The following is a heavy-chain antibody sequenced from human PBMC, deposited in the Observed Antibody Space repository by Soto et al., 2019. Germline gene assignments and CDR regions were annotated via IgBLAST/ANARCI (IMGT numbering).Heavy chain of an antibody. CDR2: IDSGGDTS. D-gene: IGHD2-8*01. Sequence: GTLTLSCAASGLTFFSYALNWVRQAPGKGLEWVSNIDSGGDTSYHADTVRGRFTISRDKAKDTLCLQMDSLRAEDKGVYYCGKADCPNIKCYTVDDWGQGTLVTVSS. CDR3: GKADCPNIKCYTVDD. V-gene: IGHV3-23*01. J-gene: IGHJ4*01. CDR1: GLTFFSYA.